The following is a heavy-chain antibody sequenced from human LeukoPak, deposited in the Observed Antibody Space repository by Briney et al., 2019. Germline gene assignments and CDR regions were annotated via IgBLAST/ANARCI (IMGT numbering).Heavy chain of an antibody. CDR2: ISSSGSTI. J-gene: IGHJ3*02. V-gene: IGHV3-11*01. D-gene: IGHD3-16*01. Sequence: GGSLRLSRAASGFTFSDYYMSWIRQAPGKGLEWVSYISSSGSTICYEDSVKGRFTISRDNAKNSLYLQMNSLRAEDTAVYYCATEDYWGAFDIWGQGTMVTVSS. CDR1: GFTFSDYY. CDR3: ATEDYWGAFDI.